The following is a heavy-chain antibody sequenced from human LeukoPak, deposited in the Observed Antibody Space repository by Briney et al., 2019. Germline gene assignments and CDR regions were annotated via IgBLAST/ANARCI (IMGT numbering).Heavy chain of an antibody. CDR2: INHSGST. CDR3: ARGQYRRDY. D-gene: IGHD2-2*01. Sequence: PSETLSLTCAVYGGSFSGYYWSWIRQPPGKGLEWIGEINHSGSTNYNPSLKSRVTVSVDTSKNQFSLYLNSVTAADTAVYYCARGQYRRDYWGQGTLVTVSS. CDR1: GGSFSGYY. J-gene: IGHJ4*02. V-gene: IGHV4-34*01.